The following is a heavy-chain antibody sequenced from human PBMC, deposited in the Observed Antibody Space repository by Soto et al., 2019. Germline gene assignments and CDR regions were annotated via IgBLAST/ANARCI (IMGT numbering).Heavy chain of an antibody. CDR1: GFTFHDYY. J-gene: IGHJ4*02. D-gene: IGHD3-16*01. CDR3: ARVPRTQGGLLDC. CDR2: ISGRGSYT. V-gene: IGHV3-11*06. Sequence: QVQLVESGGGLVKPGGSVRLSCVASGFTFHDYYMTWIRRAPGKGLEWLSYISGRGSYTNYADSVKGRFTISRDNAKNSLYLEMNSLRVEDTAVYYCARVPRTQGGLLDCWGQGTPVTVSS.